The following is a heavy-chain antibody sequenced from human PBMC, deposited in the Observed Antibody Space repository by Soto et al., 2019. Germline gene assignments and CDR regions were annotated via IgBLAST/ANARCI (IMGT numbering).Heavy chain of an antibody. CDR3: ARGYDYGDYELKNDAFDI. J-gene: IGHJ3*02. CDR2: IYYSGST. V-gene: IGHV4-31*03. D-gene: IGHD4-17*01. Sequence: QVQLQESGPGLVKPSQTLSLTCTVSGGSISSGGYYWSWIRQHPGKGLEWIGYIYYSGSTYYNPSLKSRVTIAVDTSKNQFSLKLSSVTAADTAVYYCARGYDYGDYELKNDAFDIWGQGTMVTVSS. CDR1: GGSISSGGYY.